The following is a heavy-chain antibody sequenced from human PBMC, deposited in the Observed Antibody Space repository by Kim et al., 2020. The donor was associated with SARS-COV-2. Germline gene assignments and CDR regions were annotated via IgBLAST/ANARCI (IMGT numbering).Heavy chain of an antibody. J-gene: IGHJ4*02. V-gene: IGHV4-59*01. D-gene: IGHD3-10*01. Sequence: SETLSLTCTVSGGSISSYYWSWIRQPPGKGLEWIGYIYYSGSTNYNPSVKSRVTISVDTSKNQFSLKLSSVTAADTAVYYCASAFGSGTQGFDYWGQGTLVTVSS. CDR3: ASAFGSGTQGFDY. CDR2: IYYSGST. CDR1: GGSISSYY.